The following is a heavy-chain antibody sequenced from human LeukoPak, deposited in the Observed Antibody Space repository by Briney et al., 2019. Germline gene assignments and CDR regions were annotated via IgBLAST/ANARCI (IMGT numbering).Heavy chain of an antibody. CDR1: GGSISSSSYY. Sequence: SETLSLTCTVSGGSISSSSYYWGWIRQPPGKGLEWIGSIYYSGSTYYNPSLKSRVTISVDTSKNQFSLKLSSVTAADTAVYYCARSVGYCSGGSCYPLYYGMDVWGQGTTVTVSS. CDR2: IYYSGST. CDR3: ARSVGYCSGGSCYPLYYGMDV. V-gene: IGHV4-39*01. D-gene: IGHD2-15*01. J-gene: IGHJ6*02.